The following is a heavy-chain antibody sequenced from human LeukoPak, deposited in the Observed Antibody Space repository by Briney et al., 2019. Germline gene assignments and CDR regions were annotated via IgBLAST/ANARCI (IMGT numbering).Heavy chain of an antibody. Sequence: SETLSLTCTVSGGSISGYYWSWIRQPPGKGLGWIGYIYYSGSTNYNSSLKSRVTISVDTSKNQFFLKLSSVTAADTAVYYCVGGGYYSNWFDPWGQGTLVTVSS. J-gene: IGHJ5*02. CDR2: IYYSGST. D-gene: IGHD3-22*01. CDR3: VGGGYYSNWFDP. V-gene: IGHV4-59*08. CDR1: GGSISGYY.